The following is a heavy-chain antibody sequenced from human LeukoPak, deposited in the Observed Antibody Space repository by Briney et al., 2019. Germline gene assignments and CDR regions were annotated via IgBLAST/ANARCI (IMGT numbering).Heavy chain of an antibody. CDR1: GFTFSSYS. V-gene: IGHV3-21*01. D-gene: IGHD2-2*01. Sequence: GGSLRLSCAASGFTFSSYSMNWVRQAPGKGLEWVSSISSSSSYIYYADSVKGRFTISRDNAKNSLYLQMNSLRAEDTAVYYCARAPVYFSSTSCYSHSGFDYWGQGTLVTVSS. CDR2: ISSSSSYI. J-gene: IGHJ4*02. CDR3: ARAPVYFSSTSCYSHSGFDY.